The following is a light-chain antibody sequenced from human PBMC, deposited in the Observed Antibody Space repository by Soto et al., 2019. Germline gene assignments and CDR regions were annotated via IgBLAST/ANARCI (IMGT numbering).Light chain of an antibody. CDR1: TSN. V-gene: IGLV1-40*01. Sequence: QLVLTQPPSVSGAPGQTVTISCSGTTSNVHWYQQLPGTAPKLLIFDNSNRPSGVPDRFSGSKSGTSASLAISGLQADDEADYYCQFFDSTRSGSVVFGGGTKLTVL. CDR3: QFFDSTRSGSVV. CDR2: DNS. J-gene: IGLJ3*02.